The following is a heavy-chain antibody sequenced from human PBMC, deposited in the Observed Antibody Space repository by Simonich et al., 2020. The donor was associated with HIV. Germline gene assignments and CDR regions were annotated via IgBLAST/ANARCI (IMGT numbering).Heavy chain of an antibody. CDR2: INHSGIT. V-gene: IGHV4-34*01. CDR1: GGSFSGYY. J-gene: IGHJ4*02. CDR3: ARRDRELILYFDY. D-gene: IGHD3-3*01. Sequence: QVQLQQWGAGLLKPSETLSLTCAVYGGSFSGYYWSWTRQPPGKGLEWFGEINHSGITNYKSSLNSRATISVDKSKNQFSLKLSSVTAADTAIYYCARRDRELILYFDYWGQGNLVTVSS.